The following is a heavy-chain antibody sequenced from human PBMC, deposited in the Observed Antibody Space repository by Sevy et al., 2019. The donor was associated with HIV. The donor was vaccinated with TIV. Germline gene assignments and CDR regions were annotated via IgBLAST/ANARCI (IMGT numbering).Heavy chain of an antibody. CDR1: GFMFSSYA. V-gene: IGHV3-23*01. CDR3: AKDQIGSSGYYPDAFDI. D-gene: IGHD3-22*01. Sequence: GGSLRLSCAASGFMFSSYAMNWVRQAPGKGLEWVSAISGSGGSTYYADSVKGRFTISRDNSKNTLYLQMNSLRAEDTAVYYCAKDQIGSSGYYPDAFDIWGQGTMVTVSS. J-gene: IGHJ3*02. CDR2: ISGSGGST.